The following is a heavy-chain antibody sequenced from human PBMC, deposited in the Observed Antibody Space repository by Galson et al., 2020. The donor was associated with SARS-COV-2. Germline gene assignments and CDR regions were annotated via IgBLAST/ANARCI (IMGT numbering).Heavy chain of an antibody. CDR3: ASLAYYYDSSGYQSPFDY. D-gene: IGHD3-22*01. Sequence: GGSLKLSCAASGFTFRSYEMNWVRQAPGKGLEWVSYISSSGSTIYYADSVKGRFTISRDNAKNSLYLQMNSLRAEDTAVYYCASLAYYYDSSGYQSPFDYWGQGTLVTVSS. CDR2: ISSSGSTI. J-gene: IGHJ4*02. V-gene: IGHV3-48*03. CDR1: GFTFRSYE.